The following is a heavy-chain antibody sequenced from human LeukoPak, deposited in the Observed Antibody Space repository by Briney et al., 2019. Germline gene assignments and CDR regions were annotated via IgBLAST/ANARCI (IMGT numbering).Heavy chain of an antibody. CDR2: INSDGSST. J-gene: IGHJ4*02. Sequence: GGSLRLSCAASGFTFSSYWMHWVRQAPGKGLVWVSRINSDGSSTSYADSMKGRFAISRDNAKNTLYLQMNSLRAEDTAVYYCARSYGSGSYYAVSPSDYWGQGTLVTVSS. D-gene: IGHD3-10*01. V-gene: IGHV3-74*01. CDR3: ARSYGSGSYYAVSPSDY. CDR1: GFTFSSYW.